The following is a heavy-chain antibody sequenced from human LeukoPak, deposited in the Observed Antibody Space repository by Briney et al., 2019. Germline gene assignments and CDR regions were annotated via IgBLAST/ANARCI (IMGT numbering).Heavy chain of an antibody. CDR1: GYTFTGYY. Sequence: ASVKVSCKSSGYTFTGYYMHWVRQAPGQGLEWMGWINPHSGGTNYAQTFQGRVTMTRDTSISTAYMVLSRLRSDDTAGYYCATAYYSGSGSIGSLDYWGQGTLVTVSS. J-gene: IGHJ4*02. D-gene: IGHD3-10*01. CDR2: INPHSGGT. V-gene: IGHV1-2*02. CDR3: ATAYYSGSGSIGSLDY.